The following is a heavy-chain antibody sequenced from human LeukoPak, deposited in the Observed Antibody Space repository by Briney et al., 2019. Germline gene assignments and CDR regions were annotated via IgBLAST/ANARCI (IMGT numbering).Heavy chain of an antibody. CDR2: IYWNDGK. CDR1: GFSLSTSGMG. D-gene: IGHD5-18*01. J-gene: IGHJ4*02. Sequence: SGPTLVNPTQTLTLTCTFSGFSLSTSGMGVGWIRQPPGKALEWLALIYWNDGKRYSPSLKSRLTITKDTSKSQVVLTMTNMDPVDTATYYCAHRPATTMANYFDYWGQGTLVTVSS. V-gene: IGHV2-5*01. CDR3: AHRPATTMANYFDY.